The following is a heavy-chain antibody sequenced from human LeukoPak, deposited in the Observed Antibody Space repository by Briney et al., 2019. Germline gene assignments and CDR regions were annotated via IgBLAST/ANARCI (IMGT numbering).Heavy chain of an antibody. Sequence: GGSLRLSCAASRFTFSSYWMSWVRQAPGKGLEWVAVISYDGSNKYYADSVKGRFTISRDNSKNTLYLQMNSLRAEDTAVYYCAKDFQGTMVRGVTGDYWGQGTLVTVSS. CDR2: ISYDGSNK. CDR3: AKDFQGTMVRGVTGDY. V-gene: IGHV3-30*18. CDR1: RFTFSSYW. J-gene: IGHJ4*02. D-gene: IGHD3-10*01.